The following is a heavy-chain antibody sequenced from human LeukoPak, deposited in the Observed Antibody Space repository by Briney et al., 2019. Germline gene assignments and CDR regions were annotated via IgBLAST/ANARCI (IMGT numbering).Heavy chain of an antibody. CDR3: ARGGYSDYYYYYYGMDV. V-gene: IGHV3-48*02. J-gene: IGHJ6*02. D-gene: IGHD5-12*01. CDR2: ISSSSSTI. CDR1: GFTFSSYS. Sequence: GGSLRLSCAASGFTFSSYSMTWVRQAPGKGLEWVSYISSSSSTIYYADSVKGRFTISRDNAKNSLYLQMNSLRDEDTAVYYCARGGYSDYYYYYYGMDVWGQGTTVTVSS.